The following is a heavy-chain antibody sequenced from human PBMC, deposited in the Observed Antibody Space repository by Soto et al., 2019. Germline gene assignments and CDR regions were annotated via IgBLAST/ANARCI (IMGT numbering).Heavy chain of an antibody. CDR2: IYYSGST. CDR3: ARHFYDFWSGYYREYYFDY. CDR1: GGSISSSSYY. D-gene: IGHD3-3*01. Sequence: SETLSLTCTVSGGSISSSSYYWGWIRQPPGKGLEWIGSIYYSGSTYYNPSLKSRVTISVDTSKNQFSLKLSSVTAADTAVYYCARHFYDFWSGYYREYYFDYWGQGTLVTVSS. J-gene: IGHJ4*02. V-gene: IGHV4-39*01.